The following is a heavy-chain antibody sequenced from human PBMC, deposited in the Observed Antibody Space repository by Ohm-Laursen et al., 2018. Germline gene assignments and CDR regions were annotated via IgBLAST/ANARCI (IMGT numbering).Heavy chain of an antibody. CDR1: GFTFSTYS. CDR2: ISSSSSTI. Sequence: SLRLSCAASGFTFSTYSMNWVRQAPGKGLEWVSSISSSSSTIYYADSVKGRFTISRDNAKNSLYLQMNSLRAEDTAVYYCARDYFWGQGTLVTVSS. CDR3: ARDYF. J-gene: IGHJ4*02. V-gene: IGHV3-48*01.